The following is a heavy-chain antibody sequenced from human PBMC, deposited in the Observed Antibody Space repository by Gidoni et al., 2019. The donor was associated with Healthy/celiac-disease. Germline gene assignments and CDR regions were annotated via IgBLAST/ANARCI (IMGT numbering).Heavy chain of an antibody. D-gene: IGHD1-26*01. J-gene: IGHJ5*02. Sequence: QITLKESGPTLGNPTQPLTLTCSFSGLSLTTSAVGVGWFRQPPGKALAWLAVIYWDEDKRFSPSLKTRLTITKDTSKNQVVLTMTNMDPVDTATYFCVHRPEWANWFDPWGQGTLVTVSS. CDR3: VHRPEWANWFDP. CDR2: IYWDEDK. CDR1: GLSLTTSAVG. V-gene: IGHV2-5*02.